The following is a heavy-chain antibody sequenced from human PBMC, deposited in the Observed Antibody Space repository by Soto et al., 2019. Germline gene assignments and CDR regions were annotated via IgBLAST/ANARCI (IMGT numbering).Heavy chain of an antibody. V-gene: IGHV1-46*01. CDR2: INPSGGST. CDR3: ARVEGIAARLYYYYGMDV. CDR1: GYTFTSYY. Sequence: ASVKVSCKASGYTFTSYYMHWVRQAPGQGLEWMGIINPSGGSTSYAQKFQGRDTMTRDTSTSTVYMELSSLRSEDTAVYYCARVEGIAARLYYYYGMDVWGQGTTVTVSS. D-gene: IGHD6-6*01. J-gene: IGHJ6*02.